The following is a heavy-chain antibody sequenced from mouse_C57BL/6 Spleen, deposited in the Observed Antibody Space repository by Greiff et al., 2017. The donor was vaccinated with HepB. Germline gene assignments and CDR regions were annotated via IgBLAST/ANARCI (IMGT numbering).Heavy chain of an antibody. V-gene: IGHV1-15*01. Sequence: QVQLQQSGAELVRPGASVTLSCKASGYTFTDYEMHWVKQTPVHGLEWIGAIDPETGGTAYNQKFKGKAILTADKSSSTAYMELRSLTSEDSAVYYCTRNTTVVATDYWGQGTTLTVSS. J-gene: IGHJ2*01. CDR2: IDPETGGT. D-gene: IGHD1-1*01. CDR1: GYTFTDYE. CDR3: TRNTTVVATDY.